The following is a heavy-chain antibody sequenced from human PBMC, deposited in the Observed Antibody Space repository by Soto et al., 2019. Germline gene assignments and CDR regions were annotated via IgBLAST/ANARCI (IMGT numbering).Heavy chain of an antibody. Sequence: SETLSLTCAVSGGSISSGGYSWSWIRQPPGKGLEWIGYIYHSGSTYYNPSLKSRVTISVDRSKNQFSLKLSSVTAADTAVYYSARDSGYRYAYFDPWGPGTLVTVSS. D-gene: IGHD5-18*01. CDR2: IYHSGST. CDR3: ARDSGYRYAYFDP. CDR1: GGSISSGGYS. J-gene: IGHJ5*02. V-gene: IGHV4-30-2*01.